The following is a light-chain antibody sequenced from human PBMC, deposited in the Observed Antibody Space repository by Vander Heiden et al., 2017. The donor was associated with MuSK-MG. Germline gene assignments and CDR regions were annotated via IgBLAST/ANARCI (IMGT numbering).Light chain of an antibody. CDR1: SSNIGAGYD. CDR3: QSYDSTVPGDVL. J-gene: IGLJ3*02. V-gene: IGLV1-40*01. CDR2: TNS. Sequence: QSVLTQPPSVSGAPGERVIISCTGSSSNIGAGYDVHWYRQVPGTAPQLLIYTNSNRRAGVPHRVSDSTSGTSASLAISGLQAEDEADYYCQSYDSTVPGDVLFGGGTKLTVL.